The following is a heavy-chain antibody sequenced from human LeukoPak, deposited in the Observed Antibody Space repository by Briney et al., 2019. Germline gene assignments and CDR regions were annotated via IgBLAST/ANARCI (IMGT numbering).Heavy chain of an antibody. J-gene: IGHJ4*02. CDR3: ARDLFGPSSGTY. D-gene: IGHD3-10*01. V-gene: IGHV3-21*01. CDR1: GFTFSSYS. CDR2: ISSSSSYI. Sequence: GGSLRLSCAASGFTFSSYSMNWVRQAPGKGLEWVSSISSSSSYIYYADSVKGRFTISRDNAKISLYLQMNSLRAEDTAVYYCARDLFGPSSGTYWGQGTLVTVSS.